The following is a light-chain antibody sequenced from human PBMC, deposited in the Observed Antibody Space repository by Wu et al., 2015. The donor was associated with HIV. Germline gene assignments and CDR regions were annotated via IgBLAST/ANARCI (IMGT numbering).Light chain of an antibody. CDR3: HQYGNSPRT. CDR1: QSVSSN. Sequence: EIVMTQSPATLSVSPGERATLSCRASQSVSSNLAWYQQKPGQAPRLLISGASSRATGIPDRFSGSGSGTDFTLTINRLEDEDFAMYYCHQYGNSPRTFGQGTKVEFK. V-gene: IGKV3-20*01. CDR2: GAS. J-gene: IGKJ1*01.